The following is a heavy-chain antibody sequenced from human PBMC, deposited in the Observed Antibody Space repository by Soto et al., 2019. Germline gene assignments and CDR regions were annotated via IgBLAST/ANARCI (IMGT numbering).Heavy chain of an antibody. CDR3: ARVGSSYDSSGSRAFDY. J-gene: IGHJ4*02. CDR2: INHSGST. CDR1: CGSCSGYY. V-gene: IGHV4-34*01. Sequence: ETLSLTCADYCGSCSGYYWSWIREPPGKGLEWIGEINHSGSTNYNPSLKSRVTISVDTSKNQFSLKLSSVTAADTAVYYCARVGSSYDSSGSRAFDYWGQGTLVTVSS. D-gene: IGHD3-22*01.